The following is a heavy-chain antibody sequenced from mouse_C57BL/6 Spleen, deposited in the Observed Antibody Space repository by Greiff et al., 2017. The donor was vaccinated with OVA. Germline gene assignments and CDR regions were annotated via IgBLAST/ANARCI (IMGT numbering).Heavy chain of an antibody. CDR1: GYTFTSYW. Sequence: QVQLQQPGAELVRPGSSVKLSCKASGYTFTSYWMDWVKQRPGQGLEWIGNIYPSDSETHYNQKFKDKATLTVDKSSSTAYMQLSSLTSEDSAVYYCARDYSNFNFGYWGKGTTLTVSS. CDR2: IYPSDSET. CDR3: ARDYSNFNFGY. J-gene: IGHJ2*01. D-gene: IGHD2-5*01. V-gene: IGHV1-61*01.